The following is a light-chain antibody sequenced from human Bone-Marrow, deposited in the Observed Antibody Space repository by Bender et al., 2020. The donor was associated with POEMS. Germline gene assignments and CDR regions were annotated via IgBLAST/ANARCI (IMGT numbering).Light chain of an antibody. V-gene: IGLV2-8*01. CDR1: SSDVGSYNS. CDR2: EVS. CDR3: SSYAGSNNLYV. J-gene: IGLJ1*01. Sequence: QSALTQPPSASGSPGQSVTISCTGTSSDVGSYNSVSWYQQHPGRAPKLMIFEVSKRPSGVPDRFSASKSGNTDSLTVSGLQAEDEADYYCSSYAGSNNLYVFGTGTKVTVL.